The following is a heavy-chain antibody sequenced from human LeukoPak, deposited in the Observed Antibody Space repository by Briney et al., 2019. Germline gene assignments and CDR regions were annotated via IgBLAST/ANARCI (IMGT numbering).Heavy chain of an antibody. V-gene: IGHV4-38-2*01. D-gene: IGHD3-3*01. CDR2: IYHSGST. CDR1: GYSINSGYY. CDR3: ARHGESDFWSGYFLYYFDY. J-gene: IGHJ4*02. Sequence: SETLSLTXAVSGYSINSGYYWGWIRQPPGKGLEWIGSIYHSGSTYYNPSLKSRVTISVDTSKNQFSLKLSSVTAADTAVYYCARHGESDFWSGYFLYYFDYWGQGTLVTVSS.